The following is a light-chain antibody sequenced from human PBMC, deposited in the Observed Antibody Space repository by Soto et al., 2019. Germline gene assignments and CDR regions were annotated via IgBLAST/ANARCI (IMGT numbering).Light chain of an antibody. CDR1: AFNVGEGFD. CDR2: NNN. Sequence: QSVLTQPPSVSGATGQRVVVSCNGTAFNVGEGFDVHWYQHLPGTAPKLLIYNNNRRPSGVPERFSGSRSDTSASLAIDGLQAEDEAHYYCKSYDSSLSGVVFGGGTQLTVL. V-gene: IGLV1-40*01. J-gene: IGLJ2*01. CDR3: KSYDSSLSGVV.